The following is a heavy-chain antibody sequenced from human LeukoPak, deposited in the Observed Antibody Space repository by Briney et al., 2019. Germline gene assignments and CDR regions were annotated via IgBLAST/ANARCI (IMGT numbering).Heavy chain of an antibody. CDR3: VSLVVTADLAFDI. CDR2: VDGDGSGA. V-gene: IGHV3-74*01. D-gene: IGHD2-21*02. J-gene: IGHJ3*02. Sequence: TGGSLRLSCVASGFTFRNHWMHWVRQAPGKGLVWVSRVDGDGSGASYADFVRGRFTISRDNAKDTLYLRMNSLRAEDTAVYYCVSLVVTADLAFDIWGQGTMVTVSS. CDR1: GFTFRNHW.